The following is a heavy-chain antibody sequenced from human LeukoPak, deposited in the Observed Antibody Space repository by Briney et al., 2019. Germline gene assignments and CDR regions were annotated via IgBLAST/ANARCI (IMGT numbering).Heavy chain of an antibody. J-gene: IGHJ6*02. V-gene: IGHV4-59*01. D-gene: IGHD4-17*01. CDR2: MYYSGST. CDR3: ASGSSTVKFYYGIDV. CDR1: GGSISSYY. Sequence: PSETLSLTCTVSGGSISSYYWSWFRQAPGKGLEWIGYMYYSGSTNYNPSLKNRVTISVDTSKNQFSLKLTSVTAADTAVYYCASGSSTVKFYYGIDVWGRGTTVTVSS.